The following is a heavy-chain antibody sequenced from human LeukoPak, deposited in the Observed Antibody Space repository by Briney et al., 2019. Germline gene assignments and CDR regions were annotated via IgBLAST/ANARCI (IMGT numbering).Heavy chain of an antibody. Sequence: ASVKVSCKASGYTFTGYYMHWVRQAPGQGLEWMGWINTNTETPTSAQGFTGRFVFSLDTSVSTAYLEISSLKAEDTAVYYCARAPHPKRGYSGYDAAYWYFDLWGRGTLVTVSS. CDR1: GYTFTGYY. V-gene: IGHV7-4-1*02. J-gene: IGHJ2*01. CDR2: INTNTETP. D-gene: IGHD5-12*01. CDR3: ARAPHPKRGYSGYDAAYWYFDL.